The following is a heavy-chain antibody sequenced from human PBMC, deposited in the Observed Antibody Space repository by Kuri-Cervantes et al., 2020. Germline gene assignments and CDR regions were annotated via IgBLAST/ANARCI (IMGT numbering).Heavy chain of an antibody. CDR3: TRHALSYDAFDI. CDR1: GFTFSSYA. V-gene: IGHV3-30-3*01. Sequence: LSLTCAASGFTFSSYAMHWVRQAPGKGLEWVAVISYDGSNKYYAEAVKGRFTISGSNSKNTLYLQMNSLKTEDTAVYYCTRHALSYDAFDIWGQGTMVTVSS. CDR2: ISYDGSNK. J-gene: IGHJ3*02. D-gene: IGHD2-2*01.